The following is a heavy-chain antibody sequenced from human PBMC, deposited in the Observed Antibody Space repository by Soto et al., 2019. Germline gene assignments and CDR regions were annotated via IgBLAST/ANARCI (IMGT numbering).Heavy chain of an antibody. CDR3: ARGPQRSGWRWKWFDA. CDR2: IVTYNGNT. D-gene: IGHD6-19*01. Sequence: QVQLVQSGAAVKKPGASVQVSCKAAGYTFTNYVISWVRQAPGQGLEWMGWIVTYNGNTQSTQKLQGRVTMTTDTSTSTGYMGLRSLRSDDTAVYYCARGPQRSGWRWKWFDAWGQGTMVTDYS. V-gene: IGHV1-18*01. CDR1: GYTFTNYV. J-gene: IGHJ5*02.